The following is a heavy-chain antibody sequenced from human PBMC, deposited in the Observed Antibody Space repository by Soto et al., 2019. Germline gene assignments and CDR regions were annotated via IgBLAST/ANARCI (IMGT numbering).Heavy chain of an antibody. V-gene: IGHV3-74*01. Sequence: EVHLVESGGGLVQPGGSLRLSCAASGFLVSTYWMFWVRQVPRKGLLWVSRIKSDGRSTSYADSVKGRFTISRNNTKNTLYLQMTGLRAEDKAVYYCAIGGGDYNYFDHWGQGILVTVAS. D-gene: IGHD2-21*01. CDR1: GFLVSTYW. CDR2: IKSDGRST. CDR3: AIGGGDYNYFDH. J-gene: IGHJ4*02.